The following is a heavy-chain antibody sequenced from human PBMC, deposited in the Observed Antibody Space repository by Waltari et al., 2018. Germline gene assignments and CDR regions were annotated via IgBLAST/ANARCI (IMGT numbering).Heavy chain of an antibody. CDR3: AREGEVYPGIATTGPANLHY. CDR2: IIPILGIA. J-gene: IGHJ4*02. D-gene: IGHD6-13*01. V-gene: IGHV1-69*02. CDR1: GGPFSSYN. Sequence: QVQLVHSGAEVQKPGSSVKVSCKASGGPFSSYNLSWVRQAPGQGIEGMGRIIPILGIANYAQKFQDRVTITADKFTSTAYMERSSRRSEDTAVYYCAREGEVYPGIATTGPANLHYWGQGTLVTVSS.